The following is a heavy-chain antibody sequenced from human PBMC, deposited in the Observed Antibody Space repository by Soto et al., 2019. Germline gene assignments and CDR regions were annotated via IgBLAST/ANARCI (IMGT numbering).Heavy chain of an antibody. V-gene: IGHV4-59*01. CDR3: ARGYYYDSSGYYYEVFDY. J-gene: IGHJ4*02. Sequence: SETLSLTCTVSGGSISSYYWSWIRQPPGKGLEWIGYIYYSGSTNYNPSLKSRVTISVDTSKNQFSLKLSSVTAADTAVYYCARGYYYDSSGYYYEVFDYWGQGTLVTVSS. D-gene: IGHD3-22*01. CDR2: IYYSGST. CDR1: GGSISSYY.